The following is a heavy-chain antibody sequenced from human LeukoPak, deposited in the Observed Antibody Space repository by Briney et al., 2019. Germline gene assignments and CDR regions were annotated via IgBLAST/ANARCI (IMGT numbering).Heavy chain of an antibody. CDR2: IYYSGST. CDR3: ARAPGGLWFRFDY. J-gene: IGHJ4*02. CDR1: GGSISSYY. Sequence: SETLSLTCTVSGGSISSYYWSWIRQPPGKGLEWIGYIYYSGSTNYNPSLKSRVTISVDTSKNQFSLKLSSVTAADTAVYYCARAPGGLWFRFDYWGQGTLVTVSS. V-gene: IGHV4-59*01. D-gene: IGHD3-10*01.